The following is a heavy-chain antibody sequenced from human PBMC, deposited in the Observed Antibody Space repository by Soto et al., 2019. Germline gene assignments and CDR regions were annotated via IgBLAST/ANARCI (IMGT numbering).Heavy chain of an antibody. CDR3: AGDYGDYWPSGLGGAFDI. CDR1: GGTFSSYT. Sequence: ASVKVSCKASGGTFSSYTISWVRQAPGQGLEWMGRIIPILGIANYAQKFQGRVTITADKSTSTAYMELSSLRSEDTAVYYCAGDYGDYWPSGLGGAFDIWGQGTMVTVSS. J-gene: IGHJ3*02. D-gene: IGHD4-17*01. CDR2: IIPILGIA. V-gene: IGHV1-69*02.